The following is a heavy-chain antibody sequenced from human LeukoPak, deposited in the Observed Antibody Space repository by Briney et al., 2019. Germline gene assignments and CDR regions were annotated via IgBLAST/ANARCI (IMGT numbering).Heavy chain of an antibody. Sequence: GGSLRLSCAASGFTFSNYAMSWVRQAPGKGLEWVSGISGSDGTTYYADSVKGRFTISRDDAKNSLYLQMNSLRAEDTAVYYCASAWYLGDYWGQGTLVTVSS. D-gene: IGHD6-19*01. CDR1: GFTFSNYA. J-gene: IGHJ4*02. CDR3: ASAWYLGDY. V-gene: IGHV3-23*01. CDR2: ISGSDGTT.